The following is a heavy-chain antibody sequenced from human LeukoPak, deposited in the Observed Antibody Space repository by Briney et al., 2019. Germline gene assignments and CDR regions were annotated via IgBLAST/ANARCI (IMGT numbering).Heavy chain of an antibody. J-gene: IGHJ6*02. Sequence: ASVKVSCKASGYTFTGYYMHWVRQAPGQGLEWMGRINPNSGGTNYAQKLQGRVTMTRDTSISTAYMELSRLRSDDTAVYYCARGRYYYGSGSYPGDVWGQGTTVTVSS. CDR2: INPNSGGT. CDR3: ARGRYYYGSGSYPGDV. CDR1: GYTFTGYY. D-gene: IGHD3-10*01. V-gene: IGHV1-2*06.